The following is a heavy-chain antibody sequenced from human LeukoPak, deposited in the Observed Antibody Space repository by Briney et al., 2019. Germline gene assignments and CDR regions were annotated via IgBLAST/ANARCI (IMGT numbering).Heavy chain of an antibody. J-gene: IGHJ4*02. Sequence: PGGSLRLSCSASGVTFSLYAMSWVRQAPGKGPEWVSIISDSGGSTYYADSVKGRFTISRDNSKNTVYLQMNSLRAEDTAIYYCVKHVLGYCSGGSCYEVQGGYFDYWGQGTLVTVSS. CDR1: GVTFSLYA. CDR2: ISDSGGST. D-gene: IGHD2-15*01. V-gene: IGHV3-23*01. CDR3: VKHVLGYCSGGSCYEVQGGYFDY.